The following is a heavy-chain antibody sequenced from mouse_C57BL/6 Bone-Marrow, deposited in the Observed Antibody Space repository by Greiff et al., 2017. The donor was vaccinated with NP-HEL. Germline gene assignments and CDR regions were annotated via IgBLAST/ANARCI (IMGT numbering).Heavy chain of an antibody. CDR1: GYAFTNYL. CDR3: ARGRTVVAPYFDY. CDR2: INPGSGGT. D-gene: IGHD1-1*01. V-gene: IGHV1-54*01. J-gene: IGHJ2*01. Sequence: QVQLQQSGAELVRPGTSVKVSCKASGYAFTNYLIEWVKQRPGQGLEWIGVINPGSGGTNYNEKFKGKATLTADKSSSTAYMQLSSLTSEDSAVYFCARGRTVVAPYFDYWGQGTTLTVSS.